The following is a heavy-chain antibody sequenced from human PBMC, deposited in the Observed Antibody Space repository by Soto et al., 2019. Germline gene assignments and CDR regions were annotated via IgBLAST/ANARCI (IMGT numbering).Heavy chain of an antibody. CDR1: GFTFHDYA. CDR3: AKGQFERKMGILAARPGSDN. CDR2: ISWNSGSM. Sequence: GGSLRLSCAASGFTFHDYAMHWVRQAPGKGLEWVSSISWNSGSMAYADSVKGRFTISRDNAKNSLYLQMNSLRAEDTALYYCAKGQFERKMGILAARPGSDNWGQGTLVTVSS. J-gene: IGHJ4*02. V-gene: IGHV3-9*01. D-gene: IGHD6-6*01.